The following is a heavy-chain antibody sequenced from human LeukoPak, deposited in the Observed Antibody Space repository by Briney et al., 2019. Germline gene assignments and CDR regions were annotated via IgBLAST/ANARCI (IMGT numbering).Heavy chain of an antibody. CDR2: IYYSGST. Sequence: PSETLSLTCTVSGGSISSYYWSWIRQPPGKGLEWIGYIYYSGSTNYNPSLKSRVTISVDTSKNQFSLKLSSVTAADTAVYYCARHGPALLWFGELHYYYYGMDVWGQGTTVTVSS. CDR3: ARHGPALLWFGELHYYYYGMDV. CDR1: GGSISSYY. D-gene: IGHD3-10*01. V-gene: IGHV4-59*08. J-gene: IGHJ6*02.